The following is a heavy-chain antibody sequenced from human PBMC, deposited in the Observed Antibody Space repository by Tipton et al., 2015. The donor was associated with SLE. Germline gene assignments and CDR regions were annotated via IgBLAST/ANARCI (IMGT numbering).Heavy chain of an antibody. CDR1: GDSIASGYY. D-gene: IGHD6-19*01. V-gene: IGHV4-38-2*02. CDR3: ARVRGGWANDASDI. J-gene: IGHJ3*02. Sequence: TLSLTCTVSGDSIASGYYWAWIRQPPGKGLEWIGSIHYTGSTYYNPSLKSRDTISVDTSKNQFSLKLSSVTAADTAVYYCARVRGGWANDASDIWGQGTMVTVSS. CDR2: IHYTGST.